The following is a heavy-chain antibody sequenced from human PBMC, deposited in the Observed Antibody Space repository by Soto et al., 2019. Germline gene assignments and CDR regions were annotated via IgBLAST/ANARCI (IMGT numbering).Heavy chain of an antibody. D-gene: IGHD3-22*01. CDR2: ISPDGGGT. CDR3: VKGEYYYDSSGYYPFDY. J-gene: IGHJ4*02. CDR1: GFTFRIYA. Sequence: GGSTRLSCSASGFTFRIYAMHWVRQAPGRGLEYVSSISPDGGGTHYADSVKGRFTISRDNSKNTHYLQMGSLRIDDSAVYYCVKGEYYYDSSGYYPFDYWGQGTLVTVSS. V-gene: IGHV3-64D*06.